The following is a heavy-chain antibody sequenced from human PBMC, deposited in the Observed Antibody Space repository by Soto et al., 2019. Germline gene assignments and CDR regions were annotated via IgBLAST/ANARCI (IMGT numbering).Heavy chain of an antibody. D-gene: IGHD3-10*01. V-gene: IGHV4-31*03. J-gene: IGHJ4*02. CDR3: ARLVRGVILRDDYYFDY. CDR1: GGSISSGGYY. CDR2: IYYSGST. Sequence: QVQLQESGPGLVKPSQTLSLTCTVSGGSISSGGYYWSWIRQHPGKGLEWIGYIYYSGSTYYNPSLKSRVTISVDTSKNQFSLKLSSVTAADTAVYYCARLVRGVILRDDYYFDYWGQGTLVTVSS.